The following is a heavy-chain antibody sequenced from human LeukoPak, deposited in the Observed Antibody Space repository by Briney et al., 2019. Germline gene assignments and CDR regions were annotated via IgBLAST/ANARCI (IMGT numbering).Heavy chain of an antibody. J-gene: IGHJ4*02. V-gene: IGHV1-18*01. Sequence: ASVTVSCKASGYTFTSYGISWVRQAPGQGLEWMGWISAYNGNTNYAQKLQGRVTMTTDTSTSTAYMELRSLRSDDTAVYYCARDPATVSPPDYWGQGTLVTVSS. CDR1: GYTFTSYG. CDR3: ARDPATVSPPDY. D-gene: IGHD4-17*01. CDR2: ISAYNGNT.